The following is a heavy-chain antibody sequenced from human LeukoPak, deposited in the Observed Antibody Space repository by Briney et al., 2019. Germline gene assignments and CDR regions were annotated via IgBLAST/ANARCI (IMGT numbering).Heavy chain of an antibody. CDR2: ISSSACTT. J-gene: IGHJ4*02. D-gene: IGHD5-18*01. CDR1: GFTFSSYE. Sequence: GGSLRLSCAASGFTFSSYEMNWVRQAPGKGLEWVSYISSSACTTYYADSVKGRFTISRDNPKNSLYLQMNSQRAEDTAVYYCARQQLQLWYDWGQGTLVTVSS. CDR3: ARQQLQLWYD. V-gene: IGHV3-48*03.